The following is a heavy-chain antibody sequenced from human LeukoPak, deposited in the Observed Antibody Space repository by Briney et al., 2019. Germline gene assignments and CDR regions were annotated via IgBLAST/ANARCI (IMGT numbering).Heavy chain of an antibody. CDR2: ISYDGSNK. CDR3: ARDVLRGGYFDY. J-gene: IGHJ4*02. CDR1: GFTFSSYA. V-gene: IGHV3-30*09. D-gene: IGHD3-16*01. Sequence: PGRSLRLSCAASGFTFSSYAMHWVRQAPGKGLKWVAVISYDGSNKYYADSVKGRFAISRDNSKNTLYLQMNSLRAEDTAVYYCARDVLRGGYFDYWGQGTLVTVSS.